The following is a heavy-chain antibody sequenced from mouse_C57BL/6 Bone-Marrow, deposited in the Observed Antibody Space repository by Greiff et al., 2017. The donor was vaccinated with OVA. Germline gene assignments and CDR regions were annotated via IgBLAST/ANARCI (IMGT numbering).Heavy chain of an antibody. J-gene: IGHJ3*01. CDR3: ARGGPWFAY. V-gene: IGHV5-15*01. CDR2: ISNLAYSI. CDR1: GFTFSDYG. Sequence: EVKLVESGGGLVQPGGSLKLSCAASGFTFSDYGMAWVRQAPRKGPAWVAFISNLAYSIYYADTVTGRFTISRENAKNTLYLEMSSLRSEDTAMYYCARGGPWFAYWGQGTLVTVSA. D-gene: IGHD3-3*01.